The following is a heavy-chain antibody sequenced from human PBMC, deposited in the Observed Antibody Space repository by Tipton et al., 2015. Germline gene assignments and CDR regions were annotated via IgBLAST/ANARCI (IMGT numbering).Heavy chain of an antibody. CDR1: GFTVNTKY. J-gene: IGHJ4*01. D-gene: IGHD1-26*01. CDR2: IFSDESQK. V-gene: IGHV3-33*08. CDR3: ARRMPVGSSLDY. Sequence: SLRLSCAASGFTVNTKYIHWVRQAPGKGLEWVAGIFSDESQKFYADSVRGRFTISRDNSKNMLYLEMDSLRAEDTALYYCARRMPVGSSLDYWGQGTRVTVSS.